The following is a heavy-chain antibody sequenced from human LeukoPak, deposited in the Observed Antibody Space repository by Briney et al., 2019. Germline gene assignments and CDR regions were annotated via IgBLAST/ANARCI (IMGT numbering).Heavy chain of an antibody. CDR2: IYYSGST. CDR1: GGSISSYY. CDR3: ASRGYSYGIFDY. D-gene: IGHD5-18*01. J-gene: IGHJ4*02. Sequence: PSETLSLTCTVSGGSISSYYWSWIRQPPGKGLEWIGYIYYSGSTYYNPSLKSRVTISVDTSKNQFSLKLSSVTAADTAVYYCASRGYSYGIFDYWGQGTLVTVSS. V-gene: IGHV4-59*08.